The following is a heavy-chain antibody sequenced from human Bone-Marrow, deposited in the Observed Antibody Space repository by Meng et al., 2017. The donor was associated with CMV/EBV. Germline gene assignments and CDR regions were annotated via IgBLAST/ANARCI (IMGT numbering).Heavy chain of an antibody. CDR3: ARDRYYDILTGYYTYYGMDV. CDR1: GYTFTGYY. Sequence: ASVKVSCKASGYTFTGYYMHWVRQAPGQGLEWMGWINPNSGGTNYAQKFQGRVTITADKSTSTAYMELSSLRSEDTAVYYCARDRYYDILTGYYTYYGMDVWGQGTTVTVSS. J-gene: IGHJ6*02. V-gene: IGHV1-2*02. CDR2: INPNSGGT. D-gene: IGHD3-9*01.